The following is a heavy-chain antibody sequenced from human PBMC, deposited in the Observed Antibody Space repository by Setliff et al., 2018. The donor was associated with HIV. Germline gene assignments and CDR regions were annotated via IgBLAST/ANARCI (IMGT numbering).Heavy chain of an antibody. CDR3: MRPGQQHDWLDP. CDR2: IYYRGST. D-gene: IGHD6-13*01. Sequence: SETLSLTCTVSGGSISSDDYYWSWIRQTPGKGLEWIGYIYYRGSTHYNPSLKSRVAISVDTSNNQFSLELSSVTAADAAVYYCMRPGQQHDWLDPWGQGTLVTVSS. J-gene: IGHJ5*02. CDR1: GGSISSDDYY. V-gene: IGHV4-30-4*01.